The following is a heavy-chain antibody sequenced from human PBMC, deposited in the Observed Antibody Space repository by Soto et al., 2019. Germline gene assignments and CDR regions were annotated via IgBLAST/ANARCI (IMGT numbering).Heavy chain of an antibody. CDR2: IWYDGGNR. J-gene: IGHJ5*02. D-gene: IGHD2-15*01. CDR3: ARRYCSGGRCTRFDP. Sequence: QVQLVESGGGVVQPGRSLRLSCTASGSTFGSFDMHWVRQPPGKGLEWVAVIWYDGGNRHYADSVKGRFAISRDNSKSTLYLQMNSLRGEDTAAYYCARRYCSGGRCTRFDPWGQGTLVTVSS. V-gene: IGHV3-33*01. CDR1: GSTFGSFD.